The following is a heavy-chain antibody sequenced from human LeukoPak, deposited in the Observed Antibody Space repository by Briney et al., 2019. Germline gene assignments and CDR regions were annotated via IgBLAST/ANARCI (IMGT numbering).Heavy chain of an antibody. J-gene: IGHJ4*02. V-gene: IGHV3-48*01. CDR2: ISSSSSTI. Sequence: GGSLRLSCGASGFTFSSYSMNWVRQAPGKGLEWVSYISSSSSTIYYADSVKGRFTISRDNAKNSLYLQMNSLRAEDTAVYYCARVGCSSTSCYTDLDYWGQGTLVTVSS. CDR1: GFTFSSYS. D-gene: IGHD2-2*02. CDR3: ARVGCSSTSCYTDLDY.